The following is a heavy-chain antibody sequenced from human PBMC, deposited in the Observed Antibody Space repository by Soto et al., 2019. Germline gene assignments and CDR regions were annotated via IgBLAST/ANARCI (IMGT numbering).Heavy chain of an antibody. CDR3: ARWGVRISMVRGVNTDYYYGMDV. V-gene: IGHV1-18*01. CDR1: GYTFSSYG. Sequence: ASVKVSCKTSGYTFSSYGISWVRQAPGQGLEWMGWINTYNGNTNYAQKFQGRVTMTTDTSTSTAYMEVRSLRSDDTAVYYCARWGVRISMVRGVNTDYYYGMDVWGQGTTVTVSS. J-gene: IGHJ6*02. CDR2: INTYNGNT. D-gene: IGHD3-10*01.